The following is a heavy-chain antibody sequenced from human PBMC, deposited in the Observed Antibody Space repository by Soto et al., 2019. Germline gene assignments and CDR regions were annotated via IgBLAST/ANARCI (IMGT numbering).Heavy chain of an antibody. D-gene: IGHD4-17*01. Sequence: PGEPKRNSCKGSRYIYLNNCISCVNQMHGKGLEWMGIIYPGDSDTRYSPSFQGQDTISADKSISTAYLQWSSLKASDTAMYYCARHANYGDDPYGMDVWGQGTTVTGSS. J-gene: IGHJ6*02. CDR3: ARHANYGDDPYGMDV. CDR2: IYPGDSDT. CDR1: RYIYLNNC. V-gene: IGHV5-51*07.